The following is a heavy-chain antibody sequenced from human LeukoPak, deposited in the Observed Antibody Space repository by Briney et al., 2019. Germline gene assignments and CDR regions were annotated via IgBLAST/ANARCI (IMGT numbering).Heavy chain of an antibody. J-gene: IGHJ4*02. D-gene: IGHD3-10*01. Sequence: PSETLSLTCAVSGGPFSGYFWSWIRQSSGKGLECIGEIHNSGTTNYNPSLNSRVTISEDTSKNQFYLNLSSVTAADTAVYYCARRYYYNLGSFPFDFWGQGTLVTVSS. CDR3: ARRYYYNLGSFPFDF. CDR1: GGPFSGYF. V-gene: IGHV4-34*01. CDR2: IHNSGTT.